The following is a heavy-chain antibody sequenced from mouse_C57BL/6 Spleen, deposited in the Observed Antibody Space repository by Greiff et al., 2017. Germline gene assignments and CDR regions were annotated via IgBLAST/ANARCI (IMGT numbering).Heavy chain of an antibody. J-gene: IGHJ4*01. CDR1: GFTFSDYG. CDR3: ARGTVVAFYAMDY. CDR2: ISSGSSTI. V-gene: IGHV5-17*01. Sequence: EVKLLESGGGLVKPGGSLKLSCAASGFTFSDYGMHWVRQAPEKGLEWVAYISSGSSTIYYADTVKGRFTISRDNAKNTLFLQMTSLRSEDTAMYYCARGTVVAFYAMDYWGQGTSVTVSS. D-gene: IGHD1-1*01.